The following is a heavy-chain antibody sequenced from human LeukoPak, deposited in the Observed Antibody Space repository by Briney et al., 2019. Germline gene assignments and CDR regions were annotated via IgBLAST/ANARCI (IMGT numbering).Heavy chain of an antibody. J-gene: IGHJ4*02. CDR1: GFTFSTSS. V-gene: IGHV3-21*01. Sequence: PGGSLRLSCAASGFTFSTSSMNWVRQVPGKGLEWVSSISSASTFIHYANSVKGRFTISRDNSENTLYLQMNSLRAEDTAVYYCAKDPRGDYYGSGSYFDQWGQGTLVTVSS. D-gene: IGHD3-10*01. CDR2: ISSASTFI. CDR3: AKDPRGDYYGSGSYFDQ.